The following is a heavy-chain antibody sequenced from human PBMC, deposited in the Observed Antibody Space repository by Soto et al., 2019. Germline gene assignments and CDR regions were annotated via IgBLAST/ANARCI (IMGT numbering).Heavy chain of an antibody. CDR3: ARDYYKYYDSSGYYRSPAY. CDR1: GGSIISSSYC. CDR2: IYYSGST. J-gene: IGHJ4*02. Sequence: PSETLSLTCTVSGGSIISSSYCWGWIRQPPGKGLEWIGSIYYSGSTYYNPSLKSRFTISRDNSRNTLFLQMNSLRAEDTAVYYCARDYYKYYDSSGYYRSPAYWGQGTLVTVSS. V-gene: IGHV4-39*02. D-gene: IGHD3-22*01.